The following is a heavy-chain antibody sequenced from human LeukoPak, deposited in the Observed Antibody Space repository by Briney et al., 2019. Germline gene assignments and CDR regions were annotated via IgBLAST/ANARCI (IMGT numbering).Heavy chain of an antibody. D-gene: IGHD3-10*01. CDR2: INHSGST. CDR1: GGSFSGYY. V-gene: IGHV4-34*01. J-gene: IGHJ4*02. Sequence: SETLSLTCAVYGGSFSGYYWGWIRQPPGKGLEWIGEINHSGSTDYNPSLKSRVTIPVDTSKNQFSLKLSSVTAADTAVYYCARDPPGTGGWGQGTLVTVSS. CDR3: ARDPPGTGG.